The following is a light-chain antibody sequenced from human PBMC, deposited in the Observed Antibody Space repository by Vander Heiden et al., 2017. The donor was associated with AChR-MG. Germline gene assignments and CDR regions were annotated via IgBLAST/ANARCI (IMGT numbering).Light chain of an antibody. CDR3: QQFNDYPR. J-gene: IGKJ1*01. CDR1: PGIARC. Sequence: IQLTPSPSSLSASVGDIVTITCRASPGIARCLAWYQQKPGKAPQLLIYAASTLQSGVPSRFSGSGSGTEFTLTISSLQPEDFATYYCQQFNDYPRFGQGTKVEIK. CDR2: AAS. V-gene: IGKV1-9*01.